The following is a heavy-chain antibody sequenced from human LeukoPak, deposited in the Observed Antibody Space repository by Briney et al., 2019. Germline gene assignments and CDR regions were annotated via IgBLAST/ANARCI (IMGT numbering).Heavy chain of an antibody. V-gene: IGHV4-4*07. Sequence: SETLSLTCTVSGGSISSYYWTWIRQPAGKGLEWIGRIYTSGSTNYNPSLKSRVTMSIDTSKNQFSLNLSSVTAADTAVYYCAREHSTSYFDYWGQGTLVTVSS. CDR3: AREHSTSYFDY. CDR1: GGSISSYY. J-gene: IGHJ4*02. CDR2: IYTSGST.